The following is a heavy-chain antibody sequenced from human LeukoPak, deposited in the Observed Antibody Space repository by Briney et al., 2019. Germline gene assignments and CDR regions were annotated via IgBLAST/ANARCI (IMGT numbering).Heavy chain of an antibody. CDR2: IYYSGST. CDR1: GGSISSCY. J-gene: IGHJ6*03. CDR3: ARPARYYYYYMDV. V-gene: IGHV4-59*08. Sequence: PSETLSLTCTVSGGSISSCYWSWIRQPPGKGLEWIGYIYYSGSTNYNPSLKSRVTISVDTSKNQFSLKLSSVTAADTAVYYCARPARYYYYYMDVWGKGTTVTVSS.